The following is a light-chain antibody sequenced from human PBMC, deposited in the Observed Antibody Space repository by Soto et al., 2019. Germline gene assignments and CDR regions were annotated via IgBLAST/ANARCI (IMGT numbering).Light chain of an antibody. V-gene: IGKV3-11*01. J-gene: IGKJ5*01. CDR3: QQRSNWPPIT. CDR1: QSVSSY. CDR2: DAS. Sequence: EIVLAQSPGTLSLSPVERATRSCRASQSVSSYLAWYQQKPGQAPRLLIYDASNRATGIPARFSGSGSGTDFTLTISSLEPEDFAVYYCQQRSNWPPITFGQGTRLENK.